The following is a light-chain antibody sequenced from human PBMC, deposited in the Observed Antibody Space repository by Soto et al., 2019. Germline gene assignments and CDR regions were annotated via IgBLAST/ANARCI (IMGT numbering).Light chain of an antibody. Sequence: EIVLTQSPGTLSLSPGERATLSCRASQSVSSNYLAWYQQKPGQAPRLLIYDASSRATGIPDRFSGSGSGTDFTLTINILDPEDFAVYYCQQYDSSPVTFCQGTKLEIK. CDR2: DAS. CDR3: QQYDSSPVT. V-gene: IGKV3-20*01. J-gene: IGKJ2*01. CDR1: QSVSSNY.